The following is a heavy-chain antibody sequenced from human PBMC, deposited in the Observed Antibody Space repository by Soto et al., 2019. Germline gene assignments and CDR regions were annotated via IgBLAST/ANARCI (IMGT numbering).Heavy chain of an antibody. Sequence: PGGSLRLSCAASGFTFSGYAMSWVRQAPGKGLEWVSEITGSGSGTYYTDSVKGRFTISRDNSKNTLYLQMNSLRVEDTAVYYCAKDRSSGTSFDFWGRGTLVTVSS. CDR3: AKDRSSGTSFDF. V-gene: IGHV3-23*01. D-gene: IGHD3-22*01. J-gene: IGHJ4*02. CDR1: GFTFSGYA. CDR2: ITGSGSGT.